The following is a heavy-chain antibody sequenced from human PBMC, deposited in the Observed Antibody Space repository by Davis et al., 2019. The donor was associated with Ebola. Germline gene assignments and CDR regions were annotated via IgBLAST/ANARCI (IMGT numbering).Heavy chain of an antibody. CDR1: GFTFSNAW. CDR2: IKSKTDGGTT. Sequence: GESLKISCAASGFTFSNAWMNWVRQAPGKGLEWVGRIKSKTDGGTTDYAAPVKGRFTISRDDSKNTLYLQMNSLKTEDTAVYYCTITYYDFWSGYPHDYWGQGTLVTVSS. CDR3: TITYYDFWSGYPHDY. J-gene: IGHJ4*02. V-gene: IGHV3-15*07. D-gene: IGHD3-3*01.